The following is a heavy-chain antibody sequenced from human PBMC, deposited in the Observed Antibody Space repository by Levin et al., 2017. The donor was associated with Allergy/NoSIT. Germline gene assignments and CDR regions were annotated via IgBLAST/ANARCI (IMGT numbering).Heavy chain of an antibody. Sequence: ASVKVSCKASGYIFSNYAITWVRQAPGQGLEWMGWISAYNGKTNYTQKFQGRVTMTTDTSTSTAYMELRSLTSDDTAVYYCAKKYYYESSATNWLDPWGQGTLVTVSS. CDR3: AKKYYYESSATNWLDP. D-gene: IGHD3-22*01. J-gene: IGHJ5*02. CDR2: ISAYNGKT. CDR1: GYIFSNYA. V-gene: IGHV1-18*01.